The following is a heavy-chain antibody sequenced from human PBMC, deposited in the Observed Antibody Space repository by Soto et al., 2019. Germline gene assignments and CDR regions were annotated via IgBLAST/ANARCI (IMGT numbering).Heavy chain of an antibody. CDR3: ARRAWDSYYAIDV. D-gene: IGHD3-22*01. CDR2: ISYDGSDK. Sequence: VQWLESGGGEVQPGRSLRLSCAASGFKYTDFALHWVRQAPGKGLEWVAIISYDGSDKYYADSVKGRFVISRDNPKNTLYLEMNSLRPEDTAVYFCARRAWDSYYAIDVWGQGTTVTVFS. CDR1: GFKYTDFA. V-gene: IGHV3-30*09. J-gene: IGHJ6*02.